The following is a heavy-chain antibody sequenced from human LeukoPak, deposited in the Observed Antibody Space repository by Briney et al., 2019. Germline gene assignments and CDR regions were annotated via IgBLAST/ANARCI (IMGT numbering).Heavy chain of an antibody. D-gene: IGHD5-18*01. CDR3: ARHEGYSYAFAY. J-gene: IGHJ4*02. Sequence: SETLSLTCTVSGGSISSYYWSWIRQPPGKGLEWIGYIYYSGSTNYNASLKSRLTISADTSKNQCSLKLSSVTAADTAVYFCARHEGYSYAFAYWGQGTLVTVSS. CDR1: GGSISSYY. CDR2: IYYSGST. V-gene: IGHV4-59*08.